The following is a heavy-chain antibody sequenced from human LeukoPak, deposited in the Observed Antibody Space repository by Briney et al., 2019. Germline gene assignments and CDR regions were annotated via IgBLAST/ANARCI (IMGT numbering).Heavy chain of an antibody. CDR1: GGSISSSSYY. CDR2: IYYSGST. V-gene: IGHV4-39*01. Sequence: PSETLSLTCTVSGGSISSSSYYWGWIRQPPGKGLEWIGSIYYSGSTYYNPSLKSRVTISVDTSKNQFSLKLSSVTAADTAVHYCARQGRKSVTHSSSFAYWGQGTLVTVSS. D-gene: IGHD6-6*01. CDR3: ARQGRKSVTHSSSFAY. J-gene: IGHJ4*02.